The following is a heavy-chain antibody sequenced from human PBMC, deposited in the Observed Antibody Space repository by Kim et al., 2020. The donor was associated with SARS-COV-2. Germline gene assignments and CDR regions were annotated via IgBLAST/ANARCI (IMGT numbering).Heavy chain of an antibody. V-gene: IGHV1-3*01. D-gene: IGHD6-19*01. CDR3: AREGHSSAYLCFDH. CDR2: INAGNGNT. Sequence: ASVKVSCKASGYTFDDYALNWVRQAPGQRLEWMGWINAGNGNTSYSQTFQGRLTITRDTSASTVYMELNSLRSEDTALYYCAREGHSSAYLCFDHWGQGTPVTVSS. CDR1: GYTFDDYA. J-gene: IGHJ4*02.